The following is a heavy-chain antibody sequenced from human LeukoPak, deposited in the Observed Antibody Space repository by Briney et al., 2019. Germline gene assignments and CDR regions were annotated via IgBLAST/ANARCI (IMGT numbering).Heavy chain of an antibody. J-gene: IGHJ3*02. D-gene: IGHD3-22*01. CDR2: TYTTGNTI. Sequence: GGSLRLSCAASGFTFRDYFMSWIRQAPGKGLEWVAYTYTTGNTIYYADSMKGRFTIFSDNAKNSLYLQRTILSADATVYYYWARATNYSSAVEPFDIWGQGTMVTVSP. CDR3: ARATNYSSAVEPFDI. V-gene: IGHV3-11*01. CDR1: GFTFRDYF.